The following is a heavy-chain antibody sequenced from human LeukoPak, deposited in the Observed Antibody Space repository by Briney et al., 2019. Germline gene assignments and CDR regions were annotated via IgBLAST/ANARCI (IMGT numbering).Heavy chain of an antibody. CDR1: GGSFSGYY. CDR3: ARGRIAVAVWDY. V-gene: IGHV4-34*01. Sequence: SETLSLTCAVYGGSFSGYYWSWIRQPPGKGLEWIGEINHSGSTYYNPSLKSRVTISVDTSKNQFSLKLSSVTAADTAVYYCARGRIAVAVWDYWGQGTLVTVSS. D-gene: IGHD6-19*01. CDR2: INHSGST. J-gene: IGHJ4*02.